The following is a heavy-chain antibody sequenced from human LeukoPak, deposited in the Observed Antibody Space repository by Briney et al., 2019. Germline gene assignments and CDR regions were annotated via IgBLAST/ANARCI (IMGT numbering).Heavy chain of an antibody. CDR2: ISGSGGST. Sequence: PGGSLRLSCAASGFTFSSYAMSWVRQAPGKGLEWVSAISGSGGSTYYADSVKGRFTIPRDNSKNTLYLQMNSLRAEDTAVYYCAKTTTRMTTVTGGFDPWGQGTLVTVSS. V-gene: IGHV3-23*01. CDR1: GFTFSSYA. CDR3: AKTTTRMTTVTGGFDP. D-gene: IGHD4-17*01. J-gene: IGHJ5*02.